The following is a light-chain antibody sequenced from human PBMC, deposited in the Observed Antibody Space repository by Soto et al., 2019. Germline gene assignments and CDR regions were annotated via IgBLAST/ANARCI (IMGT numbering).Light chain of an antibody. J-gene: IGLJ1*01. CDR3: SAYTVSRTYV. CDR1: TSNIGTFY. V-gene: IGLV1-47*02. CDR2: LGD. Sequence: QSVLTQPPSASSTPGQTVTISCSGSTSNIGTFYVYWYQHLPGTAPKLLIYLGDQRASGVSDRFSGSKSGNTASLTISGLQGEDEADYYCSAYTVSRTYVFGTGTKLTVL.